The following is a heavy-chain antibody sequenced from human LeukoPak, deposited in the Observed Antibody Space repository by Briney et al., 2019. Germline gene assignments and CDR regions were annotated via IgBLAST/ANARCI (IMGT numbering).Heavy chain of an antibody. CDR2: IYYSGST. D-gene: IGHD3-10*01. V-gene: IGHV4-30-4*01. CDR3: ASSHYGSGPRELDY. J-gene: IGHJ4*02. CDR1: GGSISSGDYY. Sequence: PSETLSLTCTVSGGSISSGDYYRSWIRQPPGKGLEWIGYIYYSGSTYYNPSLKSRVTISVDTSKNQFSLKLSSVTAADTAVYYCASSHYGSGPRELDYWGQGTLVTVSS.